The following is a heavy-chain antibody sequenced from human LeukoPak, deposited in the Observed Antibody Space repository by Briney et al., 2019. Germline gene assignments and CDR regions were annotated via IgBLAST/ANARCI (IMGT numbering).Heavy chain of an antibody. CDR1: GGTFSSYG. J-gene: IGHJ4*02. V-gene: IGHV1-69*13. CDR3: ARVRSRYCSGGSCYAPLPY. Sequence: SVKVSCKASGGTFSSYGFSWVRQAPGQGLEWMGGIIPIFGTRKYAQKFQGRVMITADESTSTAYMELGSLRSEDTAVYYCARVRSRYCSGGSCYAPLPYWGQGTLVTVSS. D-gene: IGHD2-15*01. CDR2: IIPIFGTR.